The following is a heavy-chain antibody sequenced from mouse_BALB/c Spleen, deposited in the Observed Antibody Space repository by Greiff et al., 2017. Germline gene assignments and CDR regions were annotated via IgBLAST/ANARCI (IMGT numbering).Heavy chain of an antibody. CDR1: GFTFSSYA. V-gene: IGHV5-6-5*01. Sequence: EVKLVESGGGLVKPGGSLKLSCAASGFTFSSYAMSWVRQTPEKRLEWVASISSCGSTYYPDSVKGRFTISRDNARNILYLQMSSLRSEDTAMYYCARHEGYYAWFAYWGQGTLVTVSA. D-gene: IGHD2-3*01. CDR2: ISSCGST. CDR3: ARHEGYYAWFAY. J-gene: IGHJ3*01.